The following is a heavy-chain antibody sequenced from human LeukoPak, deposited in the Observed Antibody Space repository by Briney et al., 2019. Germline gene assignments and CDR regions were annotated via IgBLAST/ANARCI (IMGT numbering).Heavy chain of an antibody. CDR3: ARQHGSGSYYSRAIDY. J-gene: IGHJ4*02. D-gene: IGHD3-10*01. CDR2: IYPGDSET. Sequence: GESLKISCKGSGYSFSSYWIGWVRQMPGKGLEWMGIIYPGDSETRYSPSFQGQVTISADKSISTAYLQWSRLKASDTAMYYCARQHGSGSYYSRAIDYWGQGTLVSVSS. V-gene: IGHV5-51*01. CDR1: GYSFSSYW.